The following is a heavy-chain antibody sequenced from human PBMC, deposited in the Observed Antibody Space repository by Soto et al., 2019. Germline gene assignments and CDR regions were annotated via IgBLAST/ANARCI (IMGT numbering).Heavy chain of an antibody. CDR1: GFTFSNYG. CDR3: AKVLWCISGRGHGMDV. CDR2: ISYDGSNK. J-gene: IGHJ6*02. D-gene: IGHD2-8*01. V-gene: IGHV3-30*18. Sequence: QVQLVESGGGVVQPERSLRLSCAASGFTFSNYGMHWVRQAPGKGLEWVAVISYDGSNKYYGDSVKGRFTIYRDNSKNTLYLQMKSLRAEDTAMYYCAKVLWCISGRGHGMDVWGHGTTVTVSS.